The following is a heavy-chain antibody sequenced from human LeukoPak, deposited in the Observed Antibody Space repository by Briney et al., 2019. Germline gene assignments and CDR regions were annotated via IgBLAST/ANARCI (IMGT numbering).Heavy chain of an antibody. D-gene: IGHD7-27*01. V-gene: IGHV4-39*07. CDR1: GGSISNTNYY. CDR3: ASQTTNWGGGEADY. J-gene: IGHJ4*02. CDR2: INHSGST. Sequence: PSETLSLTCTVSGGSISNTNYYWAWIRQPPGKGLEWIGEINHSGSTNYNPSLKSRVTISVDTSKNQFSLKLSSVTAADTAVYYCASQTTNWGGGEADYWGQGTLVTVSS.